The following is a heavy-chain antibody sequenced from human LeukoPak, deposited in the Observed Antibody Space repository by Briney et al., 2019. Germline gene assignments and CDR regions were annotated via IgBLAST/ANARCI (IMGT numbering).Heavy chain of an antibody. CDR1: GFTFSHYA. Sequence: GGSLRLSCAASGFTFSHYALHWVRQAPGKGLEWVAVIWYDGSHDTYTDSVKGRFTGSRDNFKNALHLQMNSLRVEETAVYYCAKEGDYCSSSGCHKRGIDYWGQGTLVTVSS. V-gene: IGHV3-33*06. CDR2: IWYDGSHD. J-gene: IGHJ4*02. D-gene: IGHD2-2*01. CDR3: AKEGDYCSSSGCHKRGIDY.